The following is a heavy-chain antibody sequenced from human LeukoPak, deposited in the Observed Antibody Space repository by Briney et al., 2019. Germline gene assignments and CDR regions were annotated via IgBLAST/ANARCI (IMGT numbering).Heavy chain of an antibody. V-gene: IGHV1-2*02. CDR1: GYSFTSYW. Sequence: GESLKISCKGSGYSFTSYWIGWVRQAPGQGLEWMGWINPNSGGTNYAQKFQGRVTMTRDTSISTAYMELSRLRSDDTAVYYCARCGKSPFTFIRPARWFDPWGQGTLVTVSS. D-gene: IGHD2/OR15-2a*01. J-gene: IGHJ5*02. CDR2: INPNSGGT. CDR3: ARCGKSPFTFIRPARWFDP.